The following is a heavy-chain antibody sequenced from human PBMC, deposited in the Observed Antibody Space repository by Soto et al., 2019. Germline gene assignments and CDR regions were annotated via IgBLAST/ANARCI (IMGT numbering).Heavy chain of an antibody. J-gene: IGHJ4*02. CDR3: AKRIGGARMGTFFDS. Sequence: PGGSLRLSCAASGFSLSTYAMSWVRQAPGKGLEWVSGISGSGGDTYYSDSVKGRFAISRDNSKNPLSLQMNSLRPEDTAVYYCAKRIGGARMGTFFDSWGQGILVTVSS. CDR1: GFSLSTYA. D-gene: IGHD1-1*01. CDR2: ISGSGGDT. V-gene: IGHV3-23*01.